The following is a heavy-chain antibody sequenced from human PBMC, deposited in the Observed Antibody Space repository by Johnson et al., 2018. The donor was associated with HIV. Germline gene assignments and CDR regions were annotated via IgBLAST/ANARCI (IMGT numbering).Heavy chain of an antibody. CDR1: GFTLSSYA. J-gene: IGHJ3*02. Sequence: QVQLVESGGGVVQPGRSLRVSCVASGFTLSSYAMHWVRQAPGKGLEWVAVVSYDGSNKYYADSVKGRFTISRDNSKNTLYLQMNSLRAEDTAVYYCAREGNYAAFDIWGQGTMVTVSS. V-gene: IGHV3-30*04. CDR3: AREGNYAAFDI. CDR2: VSYDGSNK. D-gene: IGHD4-11*01.